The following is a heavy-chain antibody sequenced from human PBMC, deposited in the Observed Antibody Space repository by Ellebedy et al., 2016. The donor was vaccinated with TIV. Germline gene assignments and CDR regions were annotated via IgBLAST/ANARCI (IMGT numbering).Heavy chain of an antibody. J-gene: IGHJ4*02. Sequence: GESLKISCEVSGFTFSNSWMSWVRQAPGTGLEWVATIKQDGIEKYYVNSVKGRFTVSRDNAKNSLYLQMNSLRAEDTAVYYCTRLYTSDSTWAFDYWGQGTLVTVSS. CDR3: TRLYTSDSTWAFDY. V-gene: IGHV3-7*01. D-gene: IGHD6-13*01. CDR2: IKQDGIEK. CDR1: GFTFSNSW.